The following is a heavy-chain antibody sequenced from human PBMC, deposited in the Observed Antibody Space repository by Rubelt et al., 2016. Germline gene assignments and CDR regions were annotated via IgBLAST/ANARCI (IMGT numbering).Heavy chain of an antibody. V-gene: IGHV4-59*05. CDR2: IYYSGST. Sequence: GPGLVKPSETLSLTCTVSGGSISSYYWSWIRQPPGKGLEWIGSIYYSGSTYYNPSLKSRVTISVDTSKNQFSLKLSSVTAADTAVYYCAGTRVVPAAIRPWGQGTLVTVSS. CDR3: AGTRVVPAAIRP. J-gene: IGHJ5*02. CDR1: GGSISSYY. D-gene: IGHD2-2*02.